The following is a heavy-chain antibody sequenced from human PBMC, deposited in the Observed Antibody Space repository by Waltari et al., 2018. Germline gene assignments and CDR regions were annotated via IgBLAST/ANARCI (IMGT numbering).Heavy chain of an antibody. V-gene: IGHV4-59*01. D-gene: IGHD2-2*01. J-gene: IGHJ6*02. Sequence: QVQLQESGPGLVKPSETLSLTCTVSGGSISSYYWSWIRQPPGKGLEWIGYIYYSGSTNYNPSLKSRVTISVDTSKNQFSLKLSSVTAADTAVYYCARDRGLASTYYYYYYGMDVWGQGTTVTVSS. CDR3: ARDRGLASTYYYYYYGMDV. CDR1: GGSISSYY. CDR2: IYYSGST.